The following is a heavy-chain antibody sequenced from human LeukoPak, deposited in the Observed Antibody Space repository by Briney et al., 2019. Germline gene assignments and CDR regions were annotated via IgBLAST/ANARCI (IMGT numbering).Heavy chain of an antibody. CDR3: AKLVMITFGGVIAQSDY. J-gene: IGHJ4*02. CDR2: ISGSGGST. D-gene: IGHD3-16*02. V-gene: IGHV3-23*01. Sequence: GSLRLSCAASGFTFSSYAMSWVRQAPGKGLEWVSAISGSGGSTYYADSVKGRFTISRDNSKNTLYLQMNSLRAEDTAVYYCAKLVMITFGGVIAQSDYWGQGTLVTVSS. CDR1: GFTFSSYA.